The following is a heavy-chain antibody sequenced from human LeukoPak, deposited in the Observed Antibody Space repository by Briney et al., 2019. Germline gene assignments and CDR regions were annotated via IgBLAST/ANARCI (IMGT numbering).Heavy chain of an antibody. Sequence: SGGSLILSCAASGFTFSSYAMSWVRQAPGKGLEWVSTISGSGGSTYYADSVKGRFTISRDNSKNTLYVQMNSLGAEDTAVYYCAKDHYYDSSDAFDFWGQGTMVTVSS. D-gene: IGHD3-22*01. J-gene: IGHJ3*01. CDR2: ISGSGGST. V-gene: IGHV3-23*01. CDR1: GFTFSSYA. CDR3: AKDHYYDSSDAFDF.